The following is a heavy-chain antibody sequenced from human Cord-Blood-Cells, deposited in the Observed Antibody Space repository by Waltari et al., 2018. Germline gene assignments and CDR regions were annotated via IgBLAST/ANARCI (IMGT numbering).Heavy chain of an antibody. CDR1: GFTFSSYA. D-gene: IGHD7-27*01. V-gene: IGHV3-23*01. CDR2: MSGSGGTT. J-gene: IGHJ2*01. CDR3: ARTPLFWGNWYFDL. Sequence: EVQLLESGGGLVQPGGSLRLSCAASGFTFSSYAMSWVRPAPGKGLEWVSSMSGSGGTTYYADSVKGRLTISRDNSKNPLYLQMNSLRAEDTAVYYCARTPLFWGNWYFDLWGRGTLVTVSS.